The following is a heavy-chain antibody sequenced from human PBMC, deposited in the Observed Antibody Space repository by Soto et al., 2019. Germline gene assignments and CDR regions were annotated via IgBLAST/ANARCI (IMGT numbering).Heavy chain of an antibody. J-gene: IGHJ4*02. CDR3: ARGPELVGATTHGIDY. Sequence: GGSLRLSCAASGFTFSSYWMHWVRQAPGKGLVWVSRINSDGSSTSYADSVKGRFTISRDNAKNTLYLQMNSLRAEDTAVYYCARGPELVGATTHGIDYWGQGTLVTVSS. CDR2: INSDGSST. V-gene: IGHV3-74*01. D-gene: IGHD1-26*01. CDR1: GFTFSSYW.